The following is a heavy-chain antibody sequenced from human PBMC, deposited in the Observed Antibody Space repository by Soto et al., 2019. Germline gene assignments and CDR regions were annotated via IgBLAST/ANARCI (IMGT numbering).Heavy chain of an antibody. D-gene: IGHD3-22*01. CDR1: GGSVSSGSYY. CDR3: ASGYYDSSGYHDY. V-gene: IGHV4-61*01. J-gene: IGHJ4*02. CDR2: IYYSGST. Sequence: QVQLQESGPGLVKPSETLSLTCTVSGGSVSSGSYYWSWIRQPPGKGLEWIGYIYYSGSTNYNPSLKRRVTIQADTSKNQFSLKLSSVTAADTAVYYCASGYYDSSGYHDYWGQGTLVTVSS.